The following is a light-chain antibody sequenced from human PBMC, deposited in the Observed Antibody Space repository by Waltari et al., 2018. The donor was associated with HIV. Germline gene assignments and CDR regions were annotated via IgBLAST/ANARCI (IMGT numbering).Light chain of an antibody. Sequence: QSALTQPPSASGSPGQSVTISCTGTSSDIGAYNYVSWYQQHPGKAPKLMIYEVSKRPSGVPDRFSGSKSGNTASLTVSGLQAEDEADYYCSSYAGSNNQVFGTGTKVTVL. CDR3: SSYAGSNNQV. V-gene: IGLV2-8*01. CDR2: EVS. J-gene: IGLJ1*01. CDR1: SSDIGAYNY.